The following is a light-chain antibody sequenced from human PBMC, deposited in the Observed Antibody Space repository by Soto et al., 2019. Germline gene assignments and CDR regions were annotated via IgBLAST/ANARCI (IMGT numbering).Light chain of an antibody. Sequence: EIVMTQSPATLSVSPGERATLSCRASQSVSSNLAWYQQKPGQAPRLLIYGASTRATGIPARFSGSGSGTEFPLTISSLQSEDFAVYYCKQYNNWPSFGQGTKVEIK. CDR2: GAS. CDR1: QSVSSN. CDR3: KQYNNWPS. J-gene: IGKJ1*01. V-gene: IGKV3-15*01.